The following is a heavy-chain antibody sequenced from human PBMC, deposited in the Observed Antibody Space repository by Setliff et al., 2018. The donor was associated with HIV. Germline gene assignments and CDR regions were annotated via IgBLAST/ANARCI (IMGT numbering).Heavy chain of an antibody. J-gene: IGHJ4*02. D-gene: IGHD2-2*01. CDR1: GGSFSGYY. V-gene: IGHV4-34*01. Sequence: PSETLSLTCAVYGGSFSGYYWSWIRQPPGKGREWIGEINHSGSTNYNPSLKSRVTISVDTSKNQFSLKLSSVTAADTAVYYCARRDRYCSSTSCQLDYWGQGTLVTVSS. CDR2: INHSGST. CDR3: ARRDRYCSSTSCQLDY.